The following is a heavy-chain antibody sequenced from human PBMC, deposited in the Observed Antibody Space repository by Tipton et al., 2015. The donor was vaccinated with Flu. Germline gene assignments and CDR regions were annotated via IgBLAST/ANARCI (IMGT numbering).Heavy chain of an antibody. D-gene: IGHD3-16*02. J-gene: IGHJ5*02. Sequence: VQLVQSGAEVKKPGASVRVSCKASGYTFTNYGINWVRQAPGQGLEWMGWISAFNGNIYYAQKLQGRVAMTTDTSTSTAYMELRSLRSDDTAVYYCAGGSSHLGELSPWGQGTLVTVSS. V-gene: IGHV1-18*01. CDR2: ISAFNGNI. CDR1: GYTFTNYG. CDR3: AGGSSHLGELSP.